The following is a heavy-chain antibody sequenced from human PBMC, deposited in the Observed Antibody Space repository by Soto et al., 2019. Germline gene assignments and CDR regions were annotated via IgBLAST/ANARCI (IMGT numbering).Heavy chain of an antibody. V-gene: IGHV3-15*01. CDR2: IKSKTDGGTT. J-gene: IGHJ4*02. D-gene: IGHD3-22*01. CDR1: GFTFSNAW. Sequence: GGSLRLSCAASGFTFSNAWMSWVRQAPGKGLEWVGRIKSKTDGGTTDYAAPVKGRFTISRDDSKNTLYLQMNSLKTEDTAVYYCTTVWYYYDSSGYYSEYYFDYWGQGTLVTVSS. CDR3: TTVWYYYDSSGYYSEYYFDY.